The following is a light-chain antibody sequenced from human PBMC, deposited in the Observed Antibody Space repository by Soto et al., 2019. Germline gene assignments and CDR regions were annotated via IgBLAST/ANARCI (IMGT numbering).Light chain of an antibody. V-gene: IGKV3-11*01. CDR3: QQRNFWPLT. J-gene: IGKJ3*01. Sequence: ENVLTQSPATLSLSPGERATLSCRASHSLGNFLAWYQQKPGQAPRLLIFDASNRAAGIPARFSARGSETDFTLTIDSLEPEDYADYYCQQRNFWPLTFGPGTRVESK. CDR2: DAS. CDR1: HSLGNF.